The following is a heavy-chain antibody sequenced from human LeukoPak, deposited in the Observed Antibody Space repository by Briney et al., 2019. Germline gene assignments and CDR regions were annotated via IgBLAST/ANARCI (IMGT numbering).Heavy chain of an antibody. CDR2: IYWNDDK. V-gene: IGHV2-5*01. D-gene: IGHD6-6*01. Sequence: SSPTLVKPTQTLTLTCTFSGFSLSTSGVGVGWIRQPPVKALESLALIYWNDDKRYSPSLKSRLTITKDTSKNQVVLTMTNMDPVDTATYYCAHCDQQLVRNLFDYWGQGTLVTVSS. CDR1: GFSLSTSGVG. J-gene: IGHJ4*02. CDR3: AHCDQQLVRNLFDY.